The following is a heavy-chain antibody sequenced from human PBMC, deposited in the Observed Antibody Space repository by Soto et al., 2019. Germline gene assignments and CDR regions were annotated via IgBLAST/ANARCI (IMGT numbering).Heavy chain of an antibody. CDR3: ARGLYESTGTTIYYYYMDV. CDR1: GFTFSSYD. J-gene: IGHJ6*03. V-gene: IGHV3-13*01. Sequence: GGSLRLSCAASGFTFSSYDMHWVRQATGKGLEWVSAIGTAGDTYYPGSVKGRFTISRENAKNSLYLQMNSLRAGDTAVYYCARGLYESTGTTIYYYYMDVWGKGTTVTVSS. CDR2: IGTAGDT. D-gene: IGHD1-1*01.